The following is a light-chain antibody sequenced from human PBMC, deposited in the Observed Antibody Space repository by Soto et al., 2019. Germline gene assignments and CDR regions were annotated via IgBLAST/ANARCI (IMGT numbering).Light chain of an antibody. Sequence: QSALTQPASVSGSPGQSITISCTGTSSDDGSYNLVSWYQQHPGKAPKLMIYEGSKRHSGVSTRFSASKSGNTASLTISGLKAEDEADYYCCSYAGSSTVVFGGGTKLTVL. CDR2: EGS. CDR1: SSDDGSYNL. J-gene: IGLJ2*01. CDR3: CSYAGSSTVV. V-gene: IGLV2-23*01.